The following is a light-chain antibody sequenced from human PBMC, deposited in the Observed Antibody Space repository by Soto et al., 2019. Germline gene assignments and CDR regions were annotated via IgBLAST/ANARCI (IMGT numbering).Light chain of an antibody. CDR1: SSDVGRYDY. CDR3: CSFAGSFSYV. J-gene: IGLJ1*01. V-gene: IGLV2-11*01. Sequence: QSVLTQPRSVSGSPGQSVTISCTVTSSDVGRYDYVSWYQQHPGKAPKLIIYDVTERPAGVPDRFSGSKSGNTASLTISGLQAEDEADYSCCSFAGSFSYVFGGGTKVTVL. CDR2: DVT.